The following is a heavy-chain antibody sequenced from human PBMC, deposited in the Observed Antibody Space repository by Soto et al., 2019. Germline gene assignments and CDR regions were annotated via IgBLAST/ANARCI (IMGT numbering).Heavy chain of an antibody. CDR3: ARFQAVPVIYNYYVLDV. D-gene: IGHD6-19*01. Sequence: QDQLVQSGAEVRNPGSSVKVSCKASGGTFSNYAISWVRQAPGEGLEWMGGIVPIFGTVNYAQKFQGRVTIIADESTTTPYMELRSLISEDTAVYYCARFQAVPVIYNYYVLDVWAKGPRSPSP. J-gene: IGHJ6*02. CDR1: GGTFSNYA. V-gene: IGHV1-69*12. CDR2: IVPIFGTV.